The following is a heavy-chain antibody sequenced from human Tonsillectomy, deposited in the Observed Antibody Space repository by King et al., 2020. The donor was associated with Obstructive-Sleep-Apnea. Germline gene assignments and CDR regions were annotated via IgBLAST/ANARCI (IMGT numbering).Heavy chain of an antibody. CDR2: ISGSGYSP. CDR3: AKVGRYYYASGSLRVASGYYHGMDV. D-gene: IGHD3-10*01. CDR1: EFTFSSYD. J-gene: IGHJ6*02. V-gene: IGHV3-23*04. Sequence: DVQLVESGGGLVQPGGSLRLSCVASEFTFSSYDMTWVRQAPGKGLEWVSAISGSGYSPYYADSVKGRFTISRDNSKNTLYLQMNSLRAEDTAVFYCAKVGRYYYASGSLRVASGYYHGMDVWGQGITVTVSS.